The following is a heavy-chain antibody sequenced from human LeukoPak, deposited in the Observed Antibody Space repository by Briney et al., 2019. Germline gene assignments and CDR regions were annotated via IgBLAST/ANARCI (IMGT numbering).Heavy chain of an antibody. V-gene: IGHV3-7*03. CDR2: IKQDRSEK. J-gene: IGHJ4*02. D-gene: IGHD3-10*01. Sequence: GGSLRLSCAASGFTFTNYWMSWVRQAPGKGLELVANIKQDRSEKYYVDSVKGRFTISRDNAKNSLYLQMNSLKTEDTAVYYCAKVSGTGGFDYWGQGTLVTVSS. CDR3: AKVSGTGGFDY. CDR1: GFTFTNYW.